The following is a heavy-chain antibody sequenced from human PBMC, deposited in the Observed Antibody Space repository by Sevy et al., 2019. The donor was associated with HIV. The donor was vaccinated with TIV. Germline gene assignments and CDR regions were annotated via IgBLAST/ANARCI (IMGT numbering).Heavy chain of an antibody. CDR2: INGDGGSA. D-gene: IGHD1-26*01. Sequence: GGSLRLSCAASGFPFSSFAMCWVRHIPGKGLEWVSTINGDGGSAYYADSVKSRFTLSRDNSNNTVFLQMNRLRDEDTAVYYCARPTPRIAPSSAAFFDYWGKSTLVTVSS. CDR3: ARPTPRIAPSSAAFFDY. J-gene: IGHJ4*02. V-gene: IGHV3-23*01. CDR1: GFPFSSFA.